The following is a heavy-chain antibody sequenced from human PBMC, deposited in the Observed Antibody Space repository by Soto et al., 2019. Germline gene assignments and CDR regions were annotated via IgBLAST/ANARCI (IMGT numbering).Heavy chain of an antibody. CDR2: ISGSGGFT. CDR1: GFTFYNHA. D-gene: IGHD3-10*01. J-gene: IGHJ4*02. Sequence: GGSLRLSCAASGFTFYNHAMNWVRQAAGKGLEWVSGISGSGGFTYYADSVKGRFTISRDNSKNTLYLQMNSLRAEDTAVYYCAKDPTMDPKYYFDYWGQGTLVTVSS. V-gene: IGHV3-23*01. CDR3: AKDPTMDPKYYFDY.